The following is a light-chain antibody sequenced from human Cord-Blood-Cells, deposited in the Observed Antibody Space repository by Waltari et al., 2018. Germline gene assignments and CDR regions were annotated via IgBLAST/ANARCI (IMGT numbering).Light chain of an antibody. CDR1: SSDVGGYYY. Sequence: QFALTQARTVSGSPGQSTSISSTGTSSDVGGYYYLFWYQQHPGKAPKLMIYDVSKRPSGVPDRFSGSKSGNTASLTISGLQAEDEADYYCCSYAGSYTYVFGTGTKVTVL. V-gene: IGLV2-11*01. J-gene: IGLJ1*01. CDR3: CSYAGSYTYV. CDR2: DVS.